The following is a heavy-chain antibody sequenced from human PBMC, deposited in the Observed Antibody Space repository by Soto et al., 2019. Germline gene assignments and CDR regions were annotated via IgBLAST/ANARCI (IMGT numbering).Heavy chain of an antibody. CDR1: GFTFSSYA. D-gene: IGHD3-3*01. CDR3: ANTNYDFWSGYQPPYYFDL. CDR2: ISGSGGST. V-gene: IGHV3-23*01. J-gene: IGHJ4*02. Sequence: GGSLRLSCAASGFTFSSYAMSWVRQAPGKGLEWVSAISGSGGSTYYADSVKGRFTISRDNSKNTLYLQMNSLRAEDTAVYYCANTNYDFWSGYQPPYYFDLGRRGTVDTV.